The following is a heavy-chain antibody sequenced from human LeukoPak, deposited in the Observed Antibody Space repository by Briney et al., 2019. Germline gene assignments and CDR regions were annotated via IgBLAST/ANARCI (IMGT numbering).Heavy chain of an antibody. CDR3: ARERKMATRASYYYHYGMDV. CDR1: GGSFSGYY. Sequence: PSETLSLTCAVYGGSFSGYYWSWIRQPPGKGLEWIGEINHSGSTNYNPSLKSRVTISVDTSKNQFSLKLSSVTAADTAVYYCARERKMATRASYYYHYGMDVWGQGTTVTVSS. V-gene: IGHV4-34*01. CDR2: INHSGST. D-gene: IGHD5-24*01. J-gene: IGHJ6*02.